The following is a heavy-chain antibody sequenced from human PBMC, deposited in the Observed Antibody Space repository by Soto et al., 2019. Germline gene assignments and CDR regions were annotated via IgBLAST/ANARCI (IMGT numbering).Heavy chain of an antibody. CDR3: AHSVGHRWQGSTYYGADS. CDR1: GFSLSTTDMG. CDR2: IYWNDDE. Sequence: QITLKESGPTLVKPTQTLTLTCSFSGFSLSTTDMGVCWIRQPPGKALEWLALIYWNDDERYSPSLKNRLTITKDTSKNQVVLTMTNMDPVDTATYYCAHSVGHRWQGSTYYGADSWGQGILVTVSS. V-gene: IGHV2-5*01. D-gene: IGHD4-4*01. J-gene: IGHJ4*02.